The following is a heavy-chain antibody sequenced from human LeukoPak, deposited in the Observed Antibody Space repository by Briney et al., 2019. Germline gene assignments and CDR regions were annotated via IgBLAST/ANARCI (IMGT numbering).Heavy chain of an antibody. D-gene: IGHD3-3*01. J-gene: IGHJ3*02. Sequence: PSETLSLTCTVSGGSISSYYWSWIRQPPGKGLEWIGYIYYSGSTNYNPSLKSRVTISVDTSKNQFSLKLSSVTAADTAVYYCARGPLSDFWSGYWPDDAFDIWGQGTMVTVSS. CDR2: IYYSGST. V-gene: IGHV4-59*01. CDR3: ARGPLSDFWSGYWPDDAFDI. CDR1: GGSISSYY.